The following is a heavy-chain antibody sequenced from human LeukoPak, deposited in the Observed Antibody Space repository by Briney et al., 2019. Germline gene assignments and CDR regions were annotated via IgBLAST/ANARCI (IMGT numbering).Heavy chain of an antibody. CDR1: GGSISSYY. CDR3: ACGAANSPLSGL. J-gene: IGHJ4*02. CDR2: IYYSGST. V-gene: IGHV4-59*06. D-gene: IGHD6-25*01. Sequence: SETLSLTCTVSGGSISSYYWSWIRQHPGKGLEWIGYIYYSGSTYYNPSLKSRVTISVDTSKNQFSLKLSSVTAADTAVYYCACGAANSPLSGLWGQGTLVTVSS.